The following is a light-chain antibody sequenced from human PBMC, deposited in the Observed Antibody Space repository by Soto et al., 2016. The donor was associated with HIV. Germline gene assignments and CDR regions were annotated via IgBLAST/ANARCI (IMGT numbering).Light chain of an antibody. V-gene: IGKV1-NL1*01. CDR2: AAS. J-gene: IGKJ1*01. Sequence: DIQMTQSPSSLSASVGDRVTITCRASPGISNSLAWYQQKPGKVPKLLLYAASRLESGVPSRFSGSGSGTDYTLTISSLQPEDFATYYCQQYYGAPRTFGQGTKVEIK. CDR1: PGISNS. CDR3: QQYYGAPRT.